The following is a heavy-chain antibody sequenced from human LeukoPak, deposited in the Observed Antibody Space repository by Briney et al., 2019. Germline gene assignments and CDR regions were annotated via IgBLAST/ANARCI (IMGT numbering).Heavy chain of an antibody. V-gene: IGHV3-49*04. CDR1: GFTFGDYA. CDR2: IRSKAYGGTT. CDR3: TRDPIHSY. J-gene: IGHJ4*02. Sequence: PGGSLRLSCTASGFTFGDYAMSWVRQAPGKGLEWVGFIRSKAYGGTTEYAASVKGRFTISRDDSKSIAYLQMNSLKTEDTAVYYCTRDPIHSYWGQGTLVTASS. D-gene: IGHD1-26*01.